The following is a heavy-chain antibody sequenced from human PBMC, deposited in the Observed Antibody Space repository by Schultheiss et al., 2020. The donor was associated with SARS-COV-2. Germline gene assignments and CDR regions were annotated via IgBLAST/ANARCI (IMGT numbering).Heavy chain of an antibody. CDR2: ISGSGGST. V-gene: IGHV3-23*01. D-gene: IGHD1-26*01. J-gene: IGHJ4*02. Sequence: GGSLRLSCAASGFTVSSNYMSWIRQAPGKGLEWVSAISGSGGSTYYADSVKGRFTISRDNSKNTLYLQMNSLRAEDTAVYYCARRPPSRWVGATMGFDYWGQGTLVTVSS. CDR3: ARRPPSRWVGATMGFDY. CDR1: GFTVSSNY.